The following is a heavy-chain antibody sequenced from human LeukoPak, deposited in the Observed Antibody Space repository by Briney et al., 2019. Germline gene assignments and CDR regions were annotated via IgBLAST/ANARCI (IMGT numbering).Heavy chain of an antibody. Sequence: ASGTLSLTCTVSGGSISSYYWSWIRQPPGKGLEWIGYIYYSGSTSYKPSLKSRVTISVDTSKNQFSLKLRSVIAADTAVYYCARETSQKGAHYMDVWGKGTTVTISS. D-gene: IGHD3-16*01. CDR2: IYYSGST. CDR3: ARETSQKGAHYMDV. J-gene: IGHJ6*03. V-gene: IGHV4-59*01. CDR1: GGSISSYY.